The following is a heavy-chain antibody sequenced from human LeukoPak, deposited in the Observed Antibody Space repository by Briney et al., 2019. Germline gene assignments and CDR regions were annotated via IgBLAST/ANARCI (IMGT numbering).Heavy chain of an antibody. CDR1: GFTFSSYA. J-gene: IGHJ3*02. D-gene: IGHD2-15*01. Sequence: GGSLRLSCAASGFTFSSYAMSWVRQAPGKGLEWVSAISGSGGSTYYADSLKGRFTISRDNSKNTLYLQMNSLRAEDTAVYYCAGRRVAAPWDDAFDIWGQGTMVTVSS. CDR2: ISGSGGST. CDR3: AGRRVAAPWDDAFDI. V-gene: IGHV3-23*01.